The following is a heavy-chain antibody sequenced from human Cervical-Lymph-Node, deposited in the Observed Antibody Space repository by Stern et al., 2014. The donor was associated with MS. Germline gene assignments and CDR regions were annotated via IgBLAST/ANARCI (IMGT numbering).Heavy chain of an antibody. D-gene: IGHD5-24*01. V-gene: IGHV4-30-4*01. CDR3: SRDADGYSLVFGY. Sequence: VQLQESGPGLVKPSQTLSLTCAVTGGSISSAEYYWSLIRQSPGKGLEWIGYIHYSGTTYYNPSLKSRVTISVDTSKNQFSLKLRSVTAADTAVYYCSRDADGYSLVFGYWGRGTLVTVSS. J-gene: IGHJ4*02. CDR2: IHYSGTT. CDR1: GGSISSAEYY.